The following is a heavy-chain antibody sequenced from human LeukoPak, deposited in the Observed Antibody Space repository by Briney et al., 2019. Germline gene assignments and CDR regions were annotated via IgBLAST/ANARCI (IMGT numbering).Heavy chain of an antibody. CDR1: GGSISSYY. CDR3: ARATYSSSWTYFDY. CDR2: IYYSGST. Sequence: PSGTLSLTCTVSGGSISSYYWSWIRQPPGKGLEWIGYIYYSGSTNYNPSLKSRVTISVDTSKNQFSLKLSSVTAADTAVYYCARATYSSSWTYFDYWGQGTLVTVSS. V-gene: IGHV4-59*01. D-gene: IGHD6-13*01. J-gene: IGHJ4*02.